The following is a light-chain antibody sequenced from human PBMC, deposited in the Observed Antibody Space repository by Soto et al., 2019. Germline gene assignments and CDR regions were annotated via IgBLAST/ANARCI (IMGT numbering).Light chain of an antibody. V-gene: IGKV3-15*01. J-gene: IGKJ1*01. Sequence: EIVLTQSPGTLSLSPGERATLSCRASQSVSNNYLAWYQQKPGQAPRLLIYDASTRATGIPARFSGSGSGTEFTLTISCLQSEDFATYYCQQYYSYPPWTFGQGTKVDIK. CDR3: QQYYSYPPWT. CDR1: QSVSNN. CDR2: DAS.